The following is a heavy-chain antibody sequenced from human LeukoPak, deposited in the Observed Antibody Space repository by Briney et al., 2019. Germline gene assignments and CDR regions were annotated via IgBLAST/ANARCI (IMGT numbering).Heavy chain of an antibody. V-gene: IGHV4-4*02. CDR3: ATDPIKLERSSDAFDI. Sequence: TSETLSLTCAVSGGSISSSNWWSWVRQPPGKGLEWIGEIYHSGSTNYNPSLKSRVTISVDKSKKQFSLKLSSVTAADTAVYYCATDPIKLERSSDAFDIWGQGTMVTVSS. CDR1: GGSISSSNW. CDR2: IYHSGST. D-gene: IGHD1-1*01. J-gene: IGHJ3*02.